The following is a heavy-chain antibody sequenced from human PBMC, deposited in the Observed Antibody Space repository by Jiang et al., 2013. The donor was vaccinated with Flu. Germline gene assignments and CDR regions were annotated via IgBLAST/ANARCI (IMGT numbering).Heavy chain of an antibody. CDR1: Y. D-gene: IGHD3-3*01. CDR2: IYYSGST. CDR3: ARVYYDFWSGLPAQFDP. V-gene: IGHV4-59*01. Sequence: YWSWIRQPPGKGLEWIGYIYYSGSTNYNPSLKSRVTISVDTSKNQFSLKLSSVTAADTAVYYCARVYYDFWSGLPAQFDPWGQGTLVTVSS. J-gene: IGHJ5*02.